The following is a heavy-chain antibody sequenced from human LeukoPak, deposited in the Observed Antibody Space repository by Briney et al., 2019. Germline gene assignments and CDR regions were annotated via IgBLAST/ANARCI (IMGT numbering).Heavy chain of an antibody. CDR3: ARDGILRYFDWLTCDY. Sequence: PGGSLRLSCAASGFTFSSYWMSWVRQAPGKGLEWVANIKQDGSEKYYVDSVKGRFTISRDNAKNSLYLQMNNLRAEDTAVYYCARDGILRYFDWLTCDYWGQGTLVTVSS. J-gene: IGHJ4*02. V-gene: IGHV3-7*01. CDR2: IKQDGSEK. CDR1: GFTFSSYW. D-gene: IGHD3-9*01.